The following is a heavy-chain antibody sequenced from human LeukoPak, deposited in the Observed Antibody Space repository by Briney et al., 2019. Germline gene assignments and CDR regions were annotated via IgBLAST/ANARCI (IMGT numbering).Heavy chain of an antibody. CDR1: GGSMSSYY. Sequence: SETLSLTCTVSGGSMSSYYWSWIRQPRGKGLEWIGYIYYSGSTKYNPSLKSRVTISVDTSKNQFSLKLSSVTAADTAVYYCARGARAGYNLEPFDYWGQGTLVTVSP. V-gene: IGHV4-59*08. J-gene: IGHJ4*02. CDR3: ARGARAGYNLEPFDY. CDR2: IYYSGST. D-gene: IGHD5-24*01.